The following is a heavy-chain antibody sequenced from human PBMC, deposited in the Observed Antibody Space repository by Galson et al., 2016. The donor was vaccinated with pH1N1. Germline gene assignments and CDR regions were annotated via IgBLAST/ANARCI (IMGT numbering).Heavy chain of an antibody. CDR1: GYGFTRYY. Sequence: SVKVSCKASGYGFTRYYVHWVRQAPGQGLEWMGIITPTDGSTRYAQKLQGRVAMTRDTSTSTVYMELSSLRSEDRAVYYCARHPWDYGDDIGGEYDSWGQGTLVTVSS. V-gene: IGHV1-46*04. J-gene: IGHJ4*02. CDR2: ITPTDGST. CDR3: ARHPWDYGDDIGGEYDS. D-gene: IGHD3-16*01.